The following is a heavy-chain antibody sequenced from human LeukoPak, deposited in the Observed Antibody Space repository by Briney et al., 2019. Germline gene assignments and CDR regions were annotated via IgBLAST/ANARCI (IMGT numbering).Heavy chain of an antibody. D-gene: IGHD3/OR15-3a*01. Sequence: GGSLRLSCAASGFTFSSYSMNWVRQAPGKGLEWVSSISSSSSYIYYADSVKGRFTISRDNAKNTLYLLMTRLRAEDTGVSPGAKEWTDLAYWGQGTLVTVSS. CDR2: ISSSSSYI. CDR1: GFTFSSYS. V-gene: IGHV3-21*01. CDR3: AKEWTDLAY. J-gene: IGHJ4*02.